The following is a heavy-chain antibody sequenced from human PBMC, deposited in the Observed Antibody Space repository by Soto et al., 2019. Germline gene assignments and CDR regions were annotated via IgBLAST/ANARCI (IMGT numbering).Heavy chain of an antibody. Sequence: ASVKVSCKASGYTFTSYGISWVRQAPGQGLEWMGWISAYNGNTNYAQKLQGRVTMTTDTSTSTAYMELRSLRPDDTAVYYCARDVYYDFWSGYRPEAFDIWGQGTMVTVSS. D-gene: IGHD3-3*01. V-gene: IGHV1-18*01. J-gene: IGHJ3*02. CDR1: GYTFTSYG. CDR2: ISAYNGNT. CDR3: ARDVYYDFWSGYRPEAFDI.